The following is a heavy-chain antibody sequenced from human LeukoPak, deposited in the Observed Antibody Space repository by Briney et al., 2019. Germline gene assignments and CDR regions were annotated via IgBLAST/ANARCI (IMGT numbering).Heavy chain of an antibody. CDR3: TRTLKGGYFDY. J-gene: IGHJ4*02. CDR1: GFTLNSAW. D-gene: IGHD3-16*01. V-gene: IGHV3-15*07. CDR2: IKSNTDGGTT. Sequence: GGSLRLSCAASGFTLNSAWMNWVRQAPGMGLEWVGRIKSNTDGGTTDYAAPVKGRFAISRDDSENTLYLQMNSLKTEDTAVYYCTRTLKGGYFDYWGQGTLVTVSS.